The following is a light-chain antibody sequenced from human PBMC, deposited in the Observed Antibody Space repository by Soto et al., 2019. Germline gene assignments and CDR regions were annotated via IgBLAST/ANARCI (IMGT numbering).Light chain of an antibody. CDR1: SSDVGGYNY. V-gene: IGLV2-14*03. Sequence: QSALTQPASVSGSPGQSITISCTGTSSDVGGYNYVSWYQQHPGKAPKLMIYDVSNRPSGVSNRFSGSKSGNTASLTISGLQAEDEDDYYCSSNSSSSPLVVFGGGTKVTVL. J-gene: IGLJ2*01. CDR2: DVS. CDR3: SSNSSSSPLVV.